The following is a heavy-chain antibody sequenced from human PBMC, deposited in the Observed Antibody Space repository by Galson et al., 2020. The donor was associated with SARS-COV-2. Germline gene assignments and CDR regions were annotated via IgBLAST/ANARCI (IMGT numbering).Heavy chain of an antibody. CDR1: GFPFNSYT. CDR2: ISSGSVYI. Sequence: GGSLRLSCEGSGFPFNSYTMTWVRQAPGKGLKWVSSISSGSVYIYTADSVKGRFTISRDNAKNSLYLQMSSLRAEDTAVYYCAREASWAMFAMDVWGQGTTVTVSS. CDR3: AREASWAMFAMDV. V-gene: IGHV3-21*01. J-gene: IGHJ6*02. D-gene: IGHD3-10*02.